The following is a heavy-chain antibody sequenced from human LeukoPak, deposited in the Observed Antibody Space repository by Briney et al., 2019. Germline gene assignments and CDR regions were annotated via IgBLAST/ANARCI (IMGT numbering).Heavy chain of an antibody. V-gene: IGHV4-59*01. CDR3: ARTSADYYPDF. J-gene: IGHJ4*02. CDR2: IYYSGTT. Sequence: PSETLSLTCTVSGGSISGYYRSWIRQPPGKGLEWLGYIYYSGTTKYNPSLNSRVTISVDTSKNQFSLRLDSVTAADTAVYYCARTSADYYPDFWGQGTLVTVSS. D-gene: IGHD4-11*01. CDR1: GGSISGYY.